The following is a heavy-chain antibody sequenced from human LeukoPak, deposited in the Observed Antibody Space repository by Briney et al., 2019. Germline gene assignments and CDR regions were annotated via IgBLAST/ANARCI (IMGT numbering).Heavy chain of an antibody. J-gene: IGHJ4*02. Sequence: KPSETLPLTCAVYGGSFSGYYWSWIRQPPGKGLEWIGEINHSGSTNYNPSLKSRVTISVDTSKNQFSLKLSSVTAADTAVYYCASSPIVVVPAAVSLFDYWGQGTLVTVSS. CDR1: GGSFSGYY. D-gene: IGHD2-2*01. V-gene: IGHV4-34*01. CDR3: ASSPIVVVPAAVSLFDY. CDR2: INHSGST.